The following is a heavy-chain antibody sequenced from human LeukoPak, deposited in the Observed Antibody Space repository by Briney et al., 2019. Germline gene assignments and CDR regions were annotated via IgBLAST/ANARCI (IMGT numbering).Heavy chain of an antibody. J-gene: IGHJ4*02. Sequence: GSSVKVSCKASGGTFSSYAISWVRQAPGQGLEWMGRIIPTFGTANYAQKFQGRVTITTDESTSTAYMELSSLRSEDTAVYYCARDGDYYDSSGYYYGVDYWGQGTLVTVSS. V-gene: IGHV1-69*05. CDR1: GGTFSSYA. CDR2: IIPTFGTA. CDR3: ARDGDYYDSSGYYYGVDY. D-gene: IGHD3-22*01.